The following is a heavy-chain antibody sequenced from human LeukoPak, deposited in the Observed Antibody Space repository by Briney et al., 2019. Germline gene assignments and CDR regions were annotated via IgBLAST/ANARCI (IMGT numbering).Heavy chain of an antibody. V-gene: IGHV1-46*01. J-gene: IGHJ6*03. CDR1: GYTFTSYY. CDR2: INPSGGST. Sequence: ASVKVSCKASGYTFTSYYMHWVRQAPGQGLEWMGIINPSGGSTSYAQKFQGRVTMTRDMATSTVYMELSSLRSEDTAVYYCARERYDILTGRKWYYMDVWGKGTTVTVSS. D-gene: IGHD3-9*01. CDR3: ARERYDILTGRKWYYMDV.